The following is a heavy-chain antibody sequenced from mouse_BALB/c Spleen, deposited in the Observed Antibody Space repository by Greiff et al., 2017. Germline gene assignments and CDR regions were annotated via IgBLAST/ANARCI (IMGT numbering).Heavy chain of an antibody. Sequence: EVKLQESGGGLVKPGGSLKLSCAASGFTFSSYAMSWVRQTPEKRLEWVASISSGGSTYYPDSVKGRFTISRDNARNILYLQMSSLRSEDTAMYYCARGRDYYRYDYAMDYWGQGTSVTVSS. CDR2: ISSGGST. V-gene: IGHV5-6-5*01. D-gene: IGHD2-14*01. CDR3: ARGRDYYRYDYAMDY. CDR1: GFTFSSYA. J-gene: IGHJ4*01.